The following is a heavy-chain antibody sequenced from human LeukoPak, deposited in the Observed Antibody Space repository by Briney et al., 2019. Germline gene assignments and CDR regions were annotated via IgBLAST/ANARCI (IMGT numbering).Heavy chain of an antibody. Sequence: GGSLRLSCAASGFTFSSYEMNWVRQAPGKGLEWVSYISSSGSTIYYADSVKGRFTISSDNAKNSLYLQMNSLRAEDTAVYYCARDLAVAGNMWGQGTLVTVSS. D-gene: IGHD6-19*01. J-gene: IGHJ4*02. CDR3: ARDLAVAGNM. V-gene: IGHV3-48*03. CDR2: ISSSGSTI. CDR1: GFTFSSYE.